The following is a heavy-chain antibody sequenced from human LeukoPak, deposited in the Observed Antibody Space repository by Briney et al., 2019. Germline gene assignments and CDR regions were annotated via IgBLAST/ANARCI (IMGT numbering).Heavy chain of an antibody. Sequence: GGSLRLSCAASGFTFSTYAMAWVRQAPGKGLEWVSAISGSGGSTHYSDSVKGRFTISRDNSKNTLYLQMNSLRAEDTAVYYCARRAGAYSHPYDYWGQGTLVTVSS. J-gene: IGHJ4*02. CDR3: ARRAGAYSHPYDY. D-gene: IGHD4/OR15-4a*01. CDR2: ISGSGGST. V-gene: IGHV3-23*01. CDR1: GFTFSTYA.